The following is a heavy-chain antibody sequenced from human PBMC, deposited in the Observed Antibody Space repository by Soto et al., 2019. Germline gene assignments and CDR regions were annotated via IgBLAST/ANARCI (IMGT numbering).Heavy chain of an antibody. CDR3: AKGSSSWYRWGGFDY. Sequence: QVQLVESGGGVVQPGRSLRLSCAASGFTFSSYGMHWVRQAPGKGLEWVAVISYDGSNKYYADSVKGRFTISRDNSKNTLYLQMDSLRAEDTAVYYCAKGSSSWYRWGGFDYWGQGTLVTVSS. CDR2: ISYDGSNK. V-gene: IGHV3-30*18. D-gene: IGHD6-13*01. CDR1: GFTFSSYG. J-gene: IGHJ4*02.